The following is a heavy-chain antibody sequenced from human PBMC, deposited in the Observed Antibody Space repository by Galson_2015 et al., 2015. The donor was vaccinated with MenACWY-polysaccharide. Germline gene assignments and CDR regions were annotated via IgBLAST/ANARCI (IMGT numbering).Heavy chain of an antibody. J-gene: IGHJ4*02. V-gene: IGHV3-30-3*02. CDR2: ISYDATNK. CDR1: GFTFSSYA. Sequence: SLRLSCAASGFTFSSYAMHWVRQAPGKGLEWVTIISYDATNKYYADSVKGRFAISRDNSKNTLYLQMNSLRAEDTAVYYCAKRPATSYYDSSGYYPFDYWGQGTLVTVSS. D-gene: IGHD3-22*01. CDR3: AKRPATSYYDSSGYYPFDY.